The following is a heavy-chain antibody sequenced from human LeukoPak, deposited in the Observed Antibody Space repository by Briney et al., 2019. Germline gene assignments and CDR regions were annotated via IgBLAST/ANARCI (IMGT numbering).Heavy chain of an antibody. J-gene: IGHJ6*03. CDR1: GYTLTVLS. V-gene: IGHV1-24*01. CDR2: FDPEDGET. CDR3: ATAYYYYYMDV. Sequence: ASVKVSCKVSGYTLTVLSMHWVRQARGKGLEWMGGFDPEDGETIYAQKFQGRVTMTEDTSTDTAYMELSSLRSEDTAVYYCATAYYYYYMDVWGKGTTVTVSS.